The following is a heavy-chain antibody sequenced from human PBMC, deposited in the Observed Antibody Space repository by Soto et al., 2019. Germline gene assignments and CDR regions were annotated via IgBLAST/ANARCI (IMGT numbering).Heavy chain of an antibody. V-gene: IGHV1-18*01. CDR3: ARNRRGVTTGVIDY. Sequence: ASVKVSCKASGYTFTSYGISWVRQAPGQGLEWMGWISAYNGNTNYAQKLQGRVTMTTDTSTSTAYMELRSLRSDDTAVYYCARNRRGVTTGVIDYWGQGTLVTVSS. CDR1: GYTFTSYG. CDR2: ISAYNGNT. D-gene: IGHD4-17*01. J-gene: IGHJ4*02.